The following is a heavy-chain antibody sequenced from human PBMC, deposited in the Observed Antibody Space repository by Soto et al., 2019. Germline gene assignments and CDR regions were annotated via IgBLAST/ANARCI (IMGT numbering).Heavy chain of an antibody. CDR3: ASNYLYYYGSGNTNYYGMDV. D-gene: IGHD3-10*01. V-gene: IGHV1-18*01. CDR1: GYTFTSYG. J-gene: IGHJ6*02. Sequence: QVQLVQSGAEVKKPGASVKVSCKASGYTFTSYGISWVRQAPGQGLEWMGWISAYNGNTNYAQKLQGRVTMTPDTSTSTAYMEVRGLRCEDTVVYYCASNYLYYYGSGNTNYYGMDVWGQGTTVTVSS. CDR2: ISAYNGNT.